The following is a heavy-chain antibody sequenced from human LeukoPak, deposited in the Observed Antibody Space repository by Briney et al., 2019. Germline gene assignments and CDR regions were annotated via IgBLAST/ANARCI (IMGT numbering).Heavy chain of an antibody. D-gene: IGHD3-10*01. Sequence: GGSRRLSCAASGFTFSSYAIHWVRQAPGKVLEWVAFISYDGDNKVYADSVKGRFTLSRDNSKNTLYLQMNSLRAEDTAVYYCARGPIPGESSHYFDYWGQGTLVTASS. CDR3: ARGPIPGESSHYFDY. J-gene: IGHJ4*02. CDR1: GFTFSSYA. CDR2: ISYDGDNK. V-gene: IGHV3-30-3*01.